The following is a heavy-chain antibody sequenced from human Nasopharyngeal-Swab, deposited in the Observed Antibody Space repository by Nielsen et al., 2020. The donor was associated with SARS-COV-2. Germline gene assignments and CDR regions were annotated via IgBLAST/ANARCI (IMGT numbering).Heavy chain of an antibody. Sequence: GGSLRLSWAGSGFTFSSYAMSWVRQAPGKGLEWVSAISGSGGSTYYADSVKCRFTISRDKSKNTLYLHMNSLRAEDTAVYYCAKDVRGSGSLGCMDVWGQGTTVTVSS. CDR2: ISGSGGST. D-gene: IGHD3-10*01. V-gene: IGHV3-23*01. J-gene: IGHJ6*02. CDR1: GFTFSSYA. CDR3: AKDVRGSGSLGCMDV.